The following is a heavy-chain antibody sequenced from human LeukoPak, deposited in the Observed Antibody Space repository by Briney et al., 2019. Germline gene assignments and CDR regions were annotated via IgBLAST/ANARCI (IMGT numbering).Heavy chain of an antibody. Sequence: GGSLRLSCAASGFTFSSYAMNWVRQAPGKGLEWVSAISGNGGSTYYADSVKGRFTISRDNSKNTLYLQMNSLRAEDTAVYYCAKDRSGVSSRGYKFDYWGQGNLVTVSS. J-gene: IGHJ4*02. V-gene: IGHV3-23*01. CDR1: GFTFSSYA. D-gene: IGHD3-3*01. CDR3: AKDRSGVSSRGYKFDY. CDR2: ISGNGGST.